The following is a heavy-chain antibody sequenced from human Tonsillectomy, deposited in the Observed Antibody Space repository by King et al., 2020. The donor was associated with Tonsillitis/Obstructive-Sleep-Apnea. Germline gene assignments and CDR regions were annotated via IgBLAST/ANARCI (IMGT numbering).Heavy chain of an antibody. D-gene: IGHD1-26*01. CDR2: IDWDDDK. J-gene: IGHJ3*02. CDR3: ARHGSDREAFDI. V-gene: IGHV2-70*11. CDR1: GFSLSTSGMC. Sequence: VTLKESGPALVKPPQTLTLTCTFSGFSLSTSGMCVSWIRQPPGKALEWLARIDWDDDKYYSTSLKTRLTISKDTSKNQVVLTMTNMDPVDTATYYCARHGSDREAFDIWGQGTMVTVSS.